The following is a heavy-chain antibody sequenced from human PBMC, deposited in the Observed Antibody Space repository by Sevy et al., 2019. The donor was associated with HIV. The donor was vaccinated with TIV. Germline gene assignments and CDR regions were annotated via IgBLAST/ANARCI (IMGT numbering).Heavy chain of an antibody. D-gene: IGHD3-22*01. CDR3: AKARVPYYYDSSGYDAFDI. J-gene: IGHJ3*02. Sequence: GGSLRLSCAASGFTFDDYAMHWVRHAPGKGLEWVSGISWNSGSIGYADSVKGRFTISRDNAKNSLYLQMNSLRAEDMALYYCAKARVPYYYDSSGYDAFDIWGQGTMVTAS. CDR1: GFTFDDYA. CDR2: ISWNSGSI. V-gene: IGHV3-9*03.